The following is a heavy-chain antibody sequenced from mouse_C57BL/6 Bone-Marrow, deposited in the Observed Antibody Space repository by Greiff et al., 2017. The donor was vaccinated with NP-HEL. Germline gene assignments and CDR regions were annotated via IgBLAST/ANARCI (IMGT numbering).Heavy chain of an antibody. CDR3: ARLGIYYGNYFHWYFDV. D-gene: IGHD2-1*01. Sequence: EVQLVESGPGLAKPSQTLSLTCSVTGYSITSDYWNWIRKFPGNKLEYMGYISYSGSTYYNPSLKSRISITRDTSKNQYYLQLNSVTTEDTATYYCARLGIYYGNYFHWYFDVWGTGTTVTVSS. CDR1: GYSITSDY. J-gene: IGHJ1*03. V-gene: IGHV3-8*01. CDR2: ISYSGST.